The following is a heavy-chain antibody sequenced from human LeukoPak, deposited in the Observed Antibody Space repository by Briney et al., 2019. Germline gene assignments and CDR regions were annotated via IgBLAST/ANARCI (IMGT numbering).Heavy chain of an antibody. CDR3: AKVLRVVPAAAFDY. CDR2: IPYDGSNK. Sequence: GGSLRLSCAASGFTFSSYGMHWVRQAPGKGLEWVAVIPYDGSNKYYADSVKGRFTISRDNSKNTLYLQMNSLRAEDTAVYYCAKVLRVVPAAAFDYWGQGTLVTVSS. D-gene: IGHD2-2*01. CDR1: GFTFSSYG. J-gene: IGHJ4*02. V-gene: IGHV3-30*18.